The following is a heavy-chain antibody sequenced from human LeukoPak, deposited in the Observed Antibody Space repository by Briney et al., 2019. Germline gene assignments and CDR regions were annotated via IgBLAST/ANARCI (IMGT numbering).Heavy chain of an antibody. V-gene: IGHV1-58*02. Sequence: SVKVSCKASGYTFTSYYMHWVRQARRQRPEWIGWIAVGSGNTKYAQKFQERVTITRDMSTNIAHLELSGLRSEDTAVYYCAADLIAVTGSWYWGQGTLVTVSS. CDR3: AADLIAVTGSWY. J-gene: IGHJ4*02. D-gene: IGHD6-19*01. CDR1: GYTFTSYY. CDR2: IAVGSGNT.